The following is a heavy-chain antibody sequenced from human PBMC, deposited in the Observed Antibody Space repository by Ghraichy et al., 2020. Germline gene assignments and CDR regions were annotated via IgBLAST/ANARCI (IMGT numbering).Heavy chain of an antibody. CDR3: ARALPPEMANPLYSYYYYGMDV. D-gene: IGHD5-24*01. V-gene: IGHV1-69*13. CDR1: GGTFSSYA. J-gene: IGHJ6*02. CDR2: IIPIFGTA. Sequence: SVKVSCKASGGTFSSYAISWVRQAPGQGLEWMGGIIPIFGTANYAQKFQGRVTITADESTSTAYMELSSLRSEDTAVYYCARALPPEMANPLYSYYYYGMDVWGQGTTVTVSS.